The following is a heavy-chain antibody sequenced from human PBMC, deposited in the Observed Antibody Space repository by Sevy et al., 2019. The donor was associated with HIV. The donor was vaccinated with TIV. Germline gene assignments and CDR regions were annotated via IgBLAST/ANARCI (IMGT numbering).Heavy chain of an antibody. J-gene: IGHJ6*03. V-gene: IGHV3-23*01. CDR1: GFSFDSYG. Sequence: GGSLRLSCAVSGFSFDSYGMTWVRQAPGKGLEWVSAISGSGTRTYYADSVKGRFIISRDNSKNTLDLQMNSLRAEDTAIYYCAKVVGHYDPDEIAYYFYYYNMDVWGKGTTVTVSS. CDR2: ISGSGTRT. D-gene: IGHD3-22*01. CDR3: AKVVGHYDPDEIAYYFYYYNMDV.